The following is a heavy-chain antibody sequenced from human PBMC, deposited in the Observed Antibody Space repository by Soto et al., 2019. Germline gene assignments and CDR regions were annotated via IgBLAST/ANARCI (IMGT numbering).Heavy chain of an antibody. J-gene: IGHJ5*02. CDR2: INPNGGST. CDR3: ARVGDSSSWYYNWFDP. Sequence: GAPVKVSRKASGYTFTSYYMHWGGQAPGQGLEWMGIINPNGGSTSYAQKFQGRVTMTRDTSTSTVYMELSSLRSEDTAVYYCARVGDSSSWYYNWFDPWGQGTLVTVSS. V-gene: IGHV1-46*01. D-gene: IGHD6-13*01. CDR1: GYTFTSYY.